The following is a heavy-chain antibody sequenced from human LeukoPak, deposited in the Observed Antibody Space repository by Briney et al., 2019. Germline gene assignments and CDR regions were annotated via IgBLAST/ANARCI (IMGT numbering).Heavy chain of an antibody. J-gene: IGHJ4*02. CDR2: ISTYNGDT. D-gene: IGHD2-2*01. CDR3: ARAGRTSTGVFDN. V-gene: IGHV1-18*04. CDR1: NYILASYG. Sequence: ASVKVSCKTSNYILASYGISWLRQAPGQGLEWMGWISTYNGDTKFAQNLQGRLTVTTDTSTRTVYMELRSLRSDDTAVYYCARAGRTSTGVFDNWGQGTLVTVSS.